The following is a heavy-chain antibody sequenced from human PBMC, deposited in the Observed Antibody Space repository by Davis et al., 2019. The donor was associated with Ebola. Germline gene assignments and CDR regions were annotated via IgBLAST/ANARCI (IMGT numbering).Heavy chain of an antibody. V-gene: IGHV4-59*01. D-gene: IGHD4-17*01. CDR1: GGSISSYY. CDR3: ARATTVPLNWFDP. Sequence: MPSETLSLTCTVSGGSISSYYWSWIRQSPGKGPEWIGYIYYSGSTNYNPSLKSRVTISVDTSKNQFSLKLSSVTAADTAVYYCARATTVPLNWFDPWGQGTLVTVSS. J-gene: IGHJ5*02. CDR2: IYYSGST.